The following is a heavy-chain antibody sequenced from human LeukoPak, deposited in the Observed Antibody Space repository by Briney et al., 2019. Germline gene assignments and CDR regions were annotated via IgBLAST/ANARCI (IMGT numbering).Heavy chain of an antibody. CDR1: GFTFSSYS. CDR2: IRTNGRDT. V-gene: IGHV3-23*01. Sequence: PGGSLRLSCAASGFTFSSYSMSWVRQSPGKGLEWVSNIRTNGRDTYYADAVKGRFIISRDNSKNTLYLEMNSLRAEDTAVYYCATGGYTTWFDPWGQGTLVTVSS. CDR3: ATGGYTTWFDP. D-gene: IGHD2-15*01. J-gene: IGHJ5*02.